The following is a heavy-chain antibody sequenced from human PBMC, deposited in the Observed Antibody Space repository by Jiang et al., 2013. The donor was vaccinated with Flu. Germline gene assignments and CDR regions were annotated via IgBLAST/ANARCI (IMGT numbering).Heavy chain of an antibody. CDR3: ASTPGWYGIVYYFDY. V-gene: IGHV4-59*01. J-gene: IGHJ4*02. D-gene: IGHD6-19*01. CDR2: IYYSGST. Sequence: GPGLVKSSETLSLTCTVSGGSISSYYWSWIRQPPGKGLEWIGYIYYSGSTNYNPSLKSRVTISVDTSKNQFSLKLSSVTAADTAVYYCASTPGWYGIVYYFDYWGQGTLVTVSS. CDR1: GGSISSYY.